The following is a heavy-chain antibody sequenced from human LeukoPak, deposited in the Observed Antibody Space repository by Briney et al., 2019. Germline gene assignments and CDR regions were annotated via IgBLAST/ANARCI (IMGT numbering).Heavy chain of an antibody. D-gene: IGHD3-9*01. CDR1: GFTFSSYA. CDR3: AKDLVLRYFDWLLSEDY. V-gene: IGHV3-23*01. J-gene: IGHJ4*02. CDR2: ISGSGGST. Sequence: GGSLRLSCAASGFTFSSYAMSWVRQAPGKGPEWVSAISGSGGSTYYADSVKGRFTISRDNSKNTLYLQMNSLRAEDTAVYYCAKDLVLRYFDWLLSEDYWGQGTLVTVSS.